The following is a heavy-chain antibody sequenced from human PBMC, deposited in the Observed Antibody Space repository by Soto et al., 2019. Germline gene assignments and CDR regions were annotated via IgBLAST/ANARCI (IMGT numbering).Heavy chain of an antibody. Sequence: QVQLVESGGGVVQPGRSLRLSCAASGFTFSSYGMHWVRQAPGKGLEWVAVISYDGSNKYYADSVKGRFTISRDNSKNPLYLQMNSLRAEDTAVDYCAKGGNVNYYFDYWGQGTLVTVSS. CDR3: AKGGNVNYYFDY. CDR2: ISYDGSNK. D-gene: IGHD1-1*01. V-gene: IGHV3-30*18. CDR1: GFTFSSYG. J-gene: IGHJ4*02.